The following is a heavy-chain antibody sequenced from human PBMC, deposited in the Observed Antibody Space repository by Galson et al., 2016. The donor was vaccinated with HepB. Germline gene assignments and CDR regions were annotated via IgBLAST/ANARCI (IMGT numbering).Heavy chain of an antibody. J-gene: IGHJ4*02. D-gene: IGHD3-3*01. CDR2: ISSSSRTI. Sequence: SLRLSCAASGFTFSVYSMNWVRQAPGKGLEWVSSISSSSRTIFYADSVKDRFTISRDNAKKSLYLQMNSLRDEDTAVYYCARDRLLEWLLYPRPYFFDYWGQGTLVTVSS. CDR1: GFTFSVYS. CDR3: ARDRLLEWLLYPRPYFFDY. V-gene: IGHV3-48*02.